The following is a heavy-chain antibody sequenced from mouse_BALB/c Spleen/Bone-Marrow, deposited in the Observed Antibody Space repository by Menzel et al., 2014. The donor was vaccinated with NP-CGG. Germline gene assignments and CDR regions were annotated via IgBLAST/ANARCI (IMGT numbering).Heavy chain of an antibody. CDR1: GYEFSSYW. V-gene: IGHV1-80*01. CDR2: IYPGDGDT. Sequence: VMLVESGAELVRPGSPVKISCKASGYEFSSYWMNWVKQRPGQGLEWIGQIYPGDGDTNYNGKFKGKATLTADKSSSTAYMQVSSLTSEDSAVYFCARVYYGNLDYWGQGTSVTVSS. J-gene: IGHJ4*01. D-gene: IGHD2-1*01. CDR3: ARVYYGNLDY.